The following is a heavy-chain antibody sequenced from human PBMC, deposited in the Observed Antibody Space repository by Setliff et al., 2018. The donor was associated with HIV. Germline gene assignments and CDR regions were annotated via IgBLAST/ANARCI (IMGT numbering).Heavy chain of an antibody. D-gene: IGHD3-16*02. Sequence: SETLSLTCTVSGGSISSYYWSWIRQPAGKGLEWIGRIYTSGSTKYNPSLKSRVTMSVDTSKSQFSLKLSSVTAADTALYYCARGSDYIWGNYRFPFDYWGQGTLVPSPQ. CDR3: ARGSDYIWGNYRFPFDY. CDR1: GGSISSYY. J-gene: IGHJ4*02. V-gene: IGHV4-4*07. CDR2: IYTSGST.